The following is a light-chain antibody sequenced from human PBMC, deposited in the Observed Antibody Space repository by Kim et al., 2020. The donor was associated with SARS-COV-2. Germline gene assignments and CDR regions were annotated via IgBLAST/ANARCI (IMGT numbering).Light chain of an antibody. CDR2: QDS. J-gene: IGLJ3*02. CDR3: QAWDSSTAWV. CDR1: KLGDKY. Sequence: VSRGHTASITCSGDKLGDKYACWYQQKPGQSPVLIIYQDSKRTSGIPERFSGSNSGNADALTISGTQAMDEADYYCQAWDSSTAWVFGGGTQLTVL. V-gene: IGLV3-1*01.